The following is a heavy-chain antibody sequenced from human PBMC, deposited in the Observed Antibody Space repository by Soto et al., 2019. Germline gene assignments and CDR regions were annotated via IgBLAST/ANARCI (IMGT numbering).Heavy chain of an antibody. CDR1: GFTFSSYS. CDR3: ASPRPVAGRAVYYYYYGMDV. D-gene: IGHD2-15*01. Sequence: EVQLVESGGGLVKPGGSLRLSCAASGFTFSSYSMNWVRQAPGKGLEWVSSISSSSSYIYYADSVKGRFTISRDNAKNSLYLQMNSLRAEDTAVYYCASPRPVAGRAVYYYYYGMDVWGQGTTVTVSS. CDR2: ISSSSSYI. V-gene: IGHV3-21*01. J-gene: IGHJ6*02.